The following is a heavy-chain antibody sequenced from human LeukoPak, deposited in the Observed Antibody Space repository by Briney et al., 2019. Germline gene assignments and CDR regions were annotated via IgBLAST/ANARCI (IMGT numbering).Heavy chain of an antibody. CDR1: GYTFTSYD. CDR3: ARALRFLVGDYYYMDV. CDR2: MNPNSGNT. V-gene: IGHV1-8*01. Sequence: ASVKVSCKASGYTFTSYDINWARQATGQGLEWMGWMNPNSGNTGYAQKFQGRVTMTRNTSISTAYMELSSLRSEDTAVYYCARALRFLVGDYYYMDVWGKGTTVTVSS. D-gene: IGHD3-3*01. J-gene: IGHJ6*03.